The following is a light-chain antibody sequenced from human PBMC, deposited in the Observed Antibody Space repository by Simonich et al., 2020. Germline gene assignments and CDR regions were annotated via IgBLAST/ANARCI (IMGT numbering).Light chain of an antibody. J-gene: IGLJ3*02. CDR1: SLRSYY. Sequence: SSELPQDPAVSVALGQTVRITCQGDSLRSYYASWYQHQPGQAPVLVIYGKNNRPSGIPDRFSGASSGNTASLTITGAQAEDEADYYCNSRDSSGNHLVFGGGTKLTVL. V-gene: IGLV3-19*01. CDR2: GKN. CDR3: NSRDSSGNHLV.